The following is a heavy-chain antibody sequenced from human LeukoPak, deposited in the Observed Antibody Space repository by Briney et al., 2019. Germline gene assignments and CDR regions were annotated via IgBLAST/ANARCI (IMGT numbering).Heavy chain of an antibody. J-gene: IGHJ4*02. CDR1: GYTFTSYG. D-gene: IGHD2-2*01. CDR2: ISAYNGNT. V-gene: IGHV1-18*01. CDR3: ASLGYCSSTSCYVSADY. Sequence: ASVKVSCKASGYTFTSYGISWVRQAPGQGLEWMGWISAYNGNTNYAQKLQGRVTMTTDTSTSTAYMELRSLRSDDTAVYYCASLGYCSSTSCYVSADYWGQGTLVTVSS.